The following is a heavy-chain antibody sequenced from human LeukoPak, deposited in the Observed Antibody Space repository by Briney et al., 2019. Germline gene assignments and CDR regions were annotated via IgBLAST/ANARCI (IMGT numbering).Heavy chain of an antibody. J-gene: IGHJ5*02. CDR3: AANWFDP. CDR1: GGSISSSSYY. V-gene: IGHV4-39*01. Sequence: SETLPLTCTVSGGSISSSSYYWGWIRQPPGKGLEWIGSIYYSGSTYYNPSLKSRVTISVDTSKNQFSLKLSSVTAADTAVYYCAANWFDPWGQGTLVTVSS. CDR2: IYYSGST.